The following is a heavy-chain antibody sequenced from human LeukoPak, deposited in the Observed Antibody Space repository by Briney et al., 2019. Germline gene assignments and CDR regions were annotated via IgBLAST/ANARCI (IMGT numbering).Heavy chain of an antibody. CDR3: AKCTAVAAYYFDS. CDR2: ISGSGGST. CDR1: GFTFSSYA. J-gene: IGHJ4*02. V-gene: IGHV3-23*01. D-gene: IGHD6-19*01. Sequence: GGSLTLSCAASGFTFSSYAVTWVRQAPGKGLEWVSAISGSGGSTYYADSVKGRFTISRDNSKNTLYLQMNSLRAEDTAVYYCAKCTAVAAYYFDSWGQGTLVTVSS.